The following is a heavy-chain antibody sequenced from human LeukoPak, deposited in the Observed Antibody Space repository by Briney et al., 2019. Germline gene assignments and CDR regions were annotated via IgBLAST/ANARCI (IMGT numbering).Heavy chain of an antibody. V-gene: IGHV3-20*04. CDR2: INWNGGST. CDR3: ARSYGSGSYYHDY. J-gene: IGHJ4*02. D-gene: IGHD3-10*01. CDR1: GFTFDDYA. Sequence: GGSLRLSCAASGFTFDDYAMSWVRQAPGKGLECVSGINWNGGSTGYADSVKGRFTISRDNAKNSLYLQMASLTVEDTALYYCARSYGSGSYYHDYSGQGTLVTVSS.